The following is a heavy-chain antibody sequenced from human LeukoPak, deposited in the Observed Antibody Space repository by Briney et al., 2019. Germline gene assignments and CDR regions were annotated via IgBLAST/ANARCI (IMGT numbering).Heavy chain of an antibody. CDR1: GYTFTSYG. J-gene: IGHJ4*02. V-gene: IGHV1-69*04. CDR2: IIPILGIA. CDR3: ARGPDYYDSSGYRGLVY. Sequence: ASVKVSCKASGYTFTSYGISWVRQAPGQGLEWMGRIIPILGIANYAQKFQGRVTITADKSTSTAYMELSSLRSEDTAVYYCARGPDYYDSSGYRGLVYWGQGTLVTVSS. D-gene: IGHD3-22*01.